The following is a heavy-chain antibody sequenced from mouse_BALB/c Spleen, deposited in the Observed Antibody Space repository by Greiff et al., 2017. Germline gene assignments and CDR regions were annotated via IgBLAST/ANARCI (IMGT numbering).Heavy chain of an antibody. D-gene: IGHD2-4*01. CDR1: GYSITSGYY. CDR2: ISYDGSN. CDR3: AREGGDYDDI. Sequence: EVQLQESGPGLVKPSQSLSLTCSVTGYSITSGYYWNWIRQFPGNKLEWMGYISYDGSNNYNPSLKNRISITRDTSKNQFFLKLNSVTTEDTATYYCAREGGDYDDIWGAGTTVTVSS. V-gene: IGHV3-6*02. J-gene: IGHJ1*01.